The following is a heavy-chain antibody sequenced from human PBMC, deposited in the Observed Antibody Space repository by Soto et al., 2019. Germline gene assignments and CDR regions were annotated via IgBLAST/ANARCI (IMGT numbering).Heavy chain of an antibody. CDR2: IGTTGDT. Sequence: EVQLVESGGGLVQPGGSLRLSCAASGFTFSTYDMHWVRQATGKGLEWVSTIGTTGDTYYPVSVKGRFTISRENAKNSLYLQINSRRAGTTAVFYCARALSPFNYGGQGPLAPVPP. V-gene: IGHV3-13*01. CDR3: ARALSPFNY. J-gene: IGHJ4*02. CDR1: GFTFSTYD.